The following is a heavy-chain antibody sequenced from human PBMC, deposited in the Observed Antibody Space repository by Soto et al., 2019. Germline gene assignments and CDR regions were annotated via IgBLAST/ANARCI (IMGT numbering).Heavy chain of an antibody. J-gene: IGHJ4*02. D-gene: IGHD3-9*01. CDR1: GYTLTTYP. CDR3: ATALRFVDYLLKR. V-gene: IGHV1-3*01. Sequence: GASVKVSCKASGYTLTTYPLHWVRQAPGQSLGWMGYITGASGDTRYSQKFHDRVTITRDTSANTAYLELNSLTSEDTAVYYCATALRFVDYLLKRWGQGTLVTVSS. CDR2: ITGASGDT.